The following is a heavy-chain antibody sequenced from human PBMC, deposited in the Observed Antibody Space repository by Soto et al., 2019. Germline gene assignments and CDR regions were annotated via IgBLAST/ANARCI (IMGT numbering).Heavy chain of an antibody. V-gene: IGHV1-46*01. CDR3: ARDNRLTIFRGLIGVDFEY. CDR1: GYTFTSYY. CDR2: VNPSGGST. D-gene: IGHD3-10*01. J-gene: IGHJ4*02. Sequence: QVQLVQSGAEVKKPGASVKVSCKASGYTFTSYYIHWVRQAPGQGLEWMGVVNPSGGSTSNAQKFQGRVTMTRDTSTSTVYMELSSLRSEDTAVYYCARDNRLTIFRGLIGVDFEYWGQGTLVTVSS.